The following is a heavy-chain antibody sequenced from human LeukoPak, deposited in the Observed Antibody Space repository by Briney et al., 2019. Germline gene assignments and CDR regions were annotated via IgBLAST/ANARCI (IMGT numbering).Heavy chain of an antibody. J-gene: IGHJ5*02. Sequence: GASVKVSCKASGGTFSSYTISWVRQAPGQGLEWMGRIIPILGIANYAQKFQGRVTITAGKSTSTAYMELSSLRSEDTAVYYCARDYGYCSSTSCSRNWFDPWGQGALVTVSS. CDR3: ARDYGYCSSTSCSRNWFDP. D-gene: IGHD2-2*03. V-gene: IGHV1-69*04. CDR2: IIPILGIA. CDR1: GGTFSSYT.